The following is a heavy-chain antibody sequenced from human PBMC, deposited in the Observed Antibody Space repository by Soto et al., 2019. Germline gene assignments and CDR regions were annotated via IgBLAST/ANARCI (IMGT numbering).Heavy chain of an antibody. CDR1: GFTFIHYL. CDR2: INLRGGTT. CDR3: ARGPDDSDVPRWDH. D-gene: IGHD4-17*01. J-gene: IGHJ4*02. Sequence: QVQWVHFGPGVRKPGAPVKLPCAPLGFTFIHYLFPWGRQAPGRGLEGMGIINLRGGTTEYAHRFRGRVTVTGDTSTRTAYMELSSLRSEDTAVYFCARGPDDSDVPRWDHWGQGTLITVSS. V-gene: IGHV1-46*01.